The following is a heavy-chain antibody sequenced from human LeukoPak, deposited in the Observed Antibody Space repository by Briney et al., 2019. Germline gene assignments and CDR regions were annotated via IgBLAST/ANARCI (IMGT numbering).Heavy chain of an antibody. J-gene: IGHJ4*02. V-gene: IGHV4-39*07. CDR2: IYYSGST. CDR1: GGYISSDSYY. CDR3: ARDQSYGSGSYYHPFDY. Sequence: SETLSLTCTVSGGYISSDSYYWGWIRQPPGKGLEWIGIIYYSGSTYYNPSLKSRVTISVDTSKIQFSLNLSSVTAADTAVYYCARDQSYGSGSYYHPFDYWGQGTLVTVSS. D-gene: IGHD3-10*01.